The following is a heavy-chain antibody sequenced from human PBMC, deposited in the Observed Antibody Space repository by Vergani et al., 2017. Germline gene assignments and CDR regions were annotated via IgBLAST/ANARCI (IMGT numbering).Heavy chain of an antibody. CDR3: ARGGDSGYYPGVVDY. CDR2: IYYSGST. V-gene: IGHV4-31*03. D-gene: IGHD3-22*01. Sequence: QVQLQESGPGLVKPSQTLSLTCTVSGGSISSGGYYWSWIRQHPGKGLEWIGYIYYSGSTYYNPSLKSRVTISVDTSKNQFSLKLSSVTAADTAVYYCARGGDSGYYPGVVDYWGQGTLVTVSS. J-gene: IGHJ4*02. CDR1: GGSISSGGYY.